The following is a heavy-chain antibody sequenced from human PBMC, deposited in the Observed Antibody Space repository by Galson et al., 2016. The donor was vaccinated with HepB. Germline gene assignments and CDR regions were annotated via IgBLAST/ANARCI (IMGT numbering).Heavy chain of an antibody. CDR1: GFTFSSYW. V-gene: IGHV3-49*04. Sequence: SLRLSCAASGFTFSSYWMHWVRQAPGMGLEWVGFIRSKTYGATTEYAASVKGRFSISRDDSNSIAYLQMNSLKTEDTAVYYCSRATKLYYYDSSGCGYWGQGTLVTVSS. CDR3: SRATKLYYYDSSGCGY. J-gene: IGHJ4*02. D-gene: IGHD3-22*01. CDR2: IRSKTYGATT.